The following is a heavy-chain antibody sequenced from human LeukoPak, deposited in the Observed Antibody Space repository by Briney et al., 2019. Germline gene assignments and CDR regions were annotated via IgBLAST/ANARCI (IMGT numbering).Heavy chain of an antibody. CDR2: FDPEDGET. CDR1: GYTLTELS. CDR3: ATVTYYYDSSGSIFDY. Sequence: ASVKVSCKVSGYTLTELSMHWVRQAPGKGLEWMGGFDPEDGETIYAQKFQDRVTVTEDTSTDTAYMELSSLRSEDTAVYYCATVTYYYDSSGSIFDYWGQGTLVTVSS. V-gene: IGHV1-24*01. D-gene: IGHD3-22*01. J-gene: IGHJ4*02.